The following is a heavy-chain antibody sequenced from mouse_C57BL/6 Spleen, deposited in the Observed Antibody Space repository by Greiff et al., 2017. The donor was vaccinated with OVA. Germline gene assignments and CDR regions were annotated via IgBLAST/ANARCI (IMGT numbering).Heavy chain of an antibody. D-gene: IGHD1-1*01. V-gene: IGHV1-80*01. CDR1: GFAFSSYW. CDR3: ARYYYGSSYYARDY. CDR2: IYPGDGDT. J-gene: IGHJ4*01. Sequence: VQLQESGAELVKPGASVKISCKASGFAFSSYWMNWVQQTPGKGLEWIGQIYPGDGDTNYNGKLKGQATITADKSSSTTYMRLSSLTSEDSAVYFSARYYYGSSYYARDYWGQGTSVTVSS.